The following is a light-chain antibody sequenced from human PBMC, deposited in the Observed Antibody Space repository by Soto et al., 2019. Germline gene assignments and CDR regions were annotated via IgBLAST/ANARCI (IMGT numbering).Light chain of an antibody. CDR2: NNN. CDR1: SSNIGSNT. Sequence: QSVLSQPPSASGTPGQRVTISCSGGSSNIGSNTVNWYQQLPGTAPKLLIYNNNQRPSGVPDRFSGSKSGTSASLAVSGLQSEDEADYYCAAWDDSLNGHVVFGGGTKLTVL. CDR3: AAWDDSLNGHVV. V-gene: IGLV1-44*01. J-gene: IGLJ2*01.